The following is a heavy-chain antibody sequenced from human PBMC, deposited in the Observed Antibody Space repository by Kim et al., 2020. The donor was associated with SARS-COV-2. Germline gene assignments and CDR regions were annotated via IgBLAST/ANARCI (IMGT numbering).Heavy chain of an antibody. CDR2: INHSGST. CDR1: GGSFSGYY. D-gene: IGHD2-2*01. V-gene: IGHV4-34*01. Sequence: SETLSLTCAVYGGSFSGYYWSWIHQPPGKGLEWIGEINHSGSTNYNPSLKSRVTISVDTSKNQFSLKLSSVTAADTAVYYCARTGYCSSTSCYSVRYYYYMDVWGKGTTVTVSS. CDR3: ARTGYCSSTSCYSVRYYYYMDV. J-gene: IGHJ6*03.